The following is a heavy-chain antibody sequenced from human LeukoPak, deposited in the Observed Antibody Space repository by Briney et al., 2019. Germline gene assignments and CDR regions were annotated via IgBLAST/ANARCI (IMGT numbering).Heavy chain of an antibody. D-gene: IGHD2-8*01. CDR2: GHYSGNT. CDR3: AISVSGNRACDL. J-gene: IGHJ5*02. Sequence: VKPSETLSRSSTGSATTITAYHWVCIRQAPGQGPEWIGYGHYSGNTKYNPPLKSRVTISVDTSKNQFSLRLSSVTAAGTAVTFCAISVSGNRACDLWGQGTLVTVSS. CDR1: ATTITAYH. V-gene: IGHV4-59*08.